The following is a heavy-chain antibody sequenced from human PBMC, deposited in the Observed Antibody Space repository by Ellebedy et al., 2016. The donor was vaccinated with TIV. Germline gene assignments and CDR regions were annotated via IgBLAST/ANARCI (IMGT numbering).Heavy chain of an antibody. D-gene: IGHD1-14*01. CDR3: ARGGRKTSYFWQY. V-gene: IGHV3-7*03. Sequence: GESLKISCAASGLVFSDYCMTWLRVSPGKGPEWVATIASDGIEKSYADSVKGRFTVSRDNTENSMYLQMNSLSADDTGVYYCARGGRKTSYFWQYWGQGTPLTVSP. CDR1: GLVFSDYC. J-gene: IGHJ4*02. CDR2: IASDGIEK.